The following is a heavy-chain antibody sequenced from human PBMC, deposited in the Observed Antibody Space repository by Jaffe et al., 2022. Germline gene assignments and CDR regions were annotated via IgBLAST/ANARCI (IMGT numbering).Heavy chain of an antibody. CDR1: GYSISSGYY. Sequence: QVQLQESGPGLVKPSETLSLTCAVSGYSISSGYYWGWIRQPPGKGLEWIGSIYHSGSTYYNPSLKSRVTISVDTSKNQFSLKLSSVTAADTAVYYCARVGHGVFDAFDIWGQGTMVTVSS. V-gene: IGHV4-38-2*01. D-gene: IGHD1-26*01. J-gene: IGHJ3*02. CDR3: ARVGHGVFDAFDI. CDR2: IYHSGST.